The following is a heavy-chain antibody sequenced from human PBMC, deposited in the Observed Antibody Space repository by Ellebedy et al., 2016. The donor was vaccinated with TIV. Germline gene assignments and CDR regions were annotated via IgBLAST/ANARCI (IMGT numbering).Heavy chain of an antibody. CDR2: INGYNGDT. CDR3: ARDACRTFSGGRCYSHYYGMDV. J-gene: IGHJ6*02. V-gene: IGHV1-3*01. CDR1: GYTFTDYA. Sequence: AASVKVSCKASGYTFTDYAIHWVRQAPGQRLEWMGWINGYNGDTKYSQKFQGRVTITRDTSASTAYMELSSLRSEDTAVYYCARDACRTFSGGRCYSHYYGMDVWGQGTTVTVSS. D-gene: IGHD2-15*01.